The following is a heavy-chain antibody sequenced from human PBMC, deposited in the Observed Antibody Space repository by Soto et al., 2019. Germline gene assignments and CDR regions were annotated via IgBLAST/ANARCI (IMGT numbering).Heavy chain of an antibody. CDR3: ARARDGYNFLYEPT. D-gene: IGHD5-12*01. Sequence: EVQLVESGGGLIQPGGSLRLSCAASGFTVSNNYMSWVRQAPGKGLEWVSVIYSGGTTYYADSVKGRFTISRENSKNTVYLQMNRLRAEDTAVYYCARARDGYNFLYEPTWGQGTPVTVSS. V-gene: IGHV3-53*01. CDR1: GFTVSNNY. J-gene: IGHJ4*02. CDR2: IYSGGTT.